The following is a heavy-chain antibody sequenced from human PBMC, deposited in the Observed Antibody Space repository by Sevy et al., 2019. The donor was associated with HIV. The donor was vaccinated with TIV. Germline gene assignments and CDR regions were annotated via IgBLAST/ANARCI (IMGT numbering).Heavy chain of an antibody. D-gene: IGHD3-3*01. CDR3: AGEGEYYDFWSGYSIDAFDI. J-gene: IGHJ3*02. CDR2: ISAYNGNT. V-gene: IGHV1-18*01. CDR1: GYTFTSYG. Sequence: ASVKVSCKASGYTFTSYGISWVRQAPGQGLEWMGWISAYNGNTNYAQKLQGRVTMTTDTSTSTAHMELRSLRADDTAVYYCAGEGEYYDFWSGYSIDAFDIWGQGTMVTVSS.